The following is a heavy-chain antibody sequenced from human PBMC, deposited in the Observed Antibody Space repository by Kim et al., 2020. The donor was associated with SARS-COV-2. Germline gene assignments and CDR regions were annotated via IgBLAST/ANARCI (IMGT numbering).Heavy chain of an antibody. CDR2: ISSSSSYI. Sequence: GESLRLSCAASGFTFSSYSMNWVRQAPGKGLEWVSSISSSSSYIYYADSVKGRFTISRDNAKNSLYLQMNSLRAEDTAVYYCARVPYYDSSGYYLDYWGQGTLVTVSS. CDR1: GFTFSSYS. D-gene: IGHD3-22*01. J-gene: IGHJ4*02. CDR3: ARVPYYDSSGYYLDY. V-gene: IGHV3-21*01.